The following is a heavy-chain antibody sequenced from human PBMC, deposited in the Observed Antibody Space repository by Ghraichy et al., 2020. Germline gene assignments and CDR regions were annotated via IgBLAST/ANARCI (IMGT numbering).Heavy chain of an antibody. V-gene: IGHV3-30*02. D-gene: IGHD6-19*01. Sequence: GGSLRLSCAASGFTFSTYGMHWVRQAPGKGLEWVAFIPYDESGKYFADSVKGRFTISRDISKNTLYLQMNSLRPEDTAVYYCARDQYTGWCNRFDPWGQGTLFTVSS. CDR3: ARDQYTGWCNRFDP. CDR2: IPYDESGK. J-gene: IGHJ5*02. CDR1: GFTFSTYG.